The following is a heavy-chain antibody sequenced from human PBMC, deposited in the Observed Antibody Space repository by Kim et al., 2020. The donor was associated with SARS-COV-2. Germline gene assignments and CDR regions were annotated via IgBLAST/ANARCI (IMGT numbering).Heavy chain of an antibody. CDR1: GGTLRSYA. CDR2: IIPISATA. Sequence: SMKVSCKAPGGTLRSYAINWVRQAPGVGLEWMGGIIPISATASYAKKFQDRLTITADVSTDTAYMDLGSLTSEDTAVYYCARAVAGPPLPFDSWGPGPL. D-gene: IGHD6-19*01. J-gene: IGHJ4*02. V-gene: IGHV1-69*13. CDR3: ARAVAGPPLPFDS.